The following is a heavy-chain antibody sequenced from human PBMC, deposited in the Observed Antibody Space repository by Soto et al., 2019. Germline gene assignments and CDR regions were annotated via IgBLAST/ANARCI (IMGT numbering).Heavy chain of an antibody. CDR3: ASYGSGRYPNWFDP. D-gene: IGHD3-10*01. CDR2: ISSSSSYI. Sequence: GGSLRLSCAASGFTFSSYSMNWVRQAPGKGLEWVSSISSSSSYIYYADSVKGRFTISRDNAKNSLYLQMNSLRAEDTAVYYCASYGSGRYPNWFDPWGQGTLVTVSS. J-gene: IGHJ5*01. V-gene: IGHV3-21*01. CDR1: GFTFSSYS.